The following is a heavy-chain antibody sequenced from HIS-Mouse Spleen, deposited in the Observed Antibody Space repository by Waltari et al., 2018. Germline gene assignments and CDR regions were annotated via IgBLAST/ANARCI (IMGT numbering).Heavy chain of an antibody. Sequence: QVQLQESGPGLVKPSETLSLTCTVPGGPISSYHWSWIRQPPGKGLEWIGYIYYSGSTNYNPSLKSRVTISVDTSKNQFSLKLSSVTAADTAVYYCARDSRSSSSYFDYWGQGTLVTVSS. V-gene: IGHV4-59*01. J-gene: IGHJ4*02. CDR2: IYYSGST. D-gene: IGHD6-6*01. CDR3: ARDSRSSSSYFDY. CDR1: GGPISSYH.